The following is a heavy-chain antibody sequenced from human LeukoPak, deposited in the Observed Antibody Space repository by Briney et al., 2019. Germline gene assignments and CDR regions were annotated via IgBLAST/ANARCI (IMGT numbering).Heavy chain of an antibody. Sequence: GRSLRLSCAASGFTFSSYGVHWVRQAPGKGLEWVAVIWYDGSNKYYADSVKGRFTISRDNSKNTLYLQMNSLRAEDKAVYYCARDKERWNGFGAVDIWGQGTMVTVSS. CDR2: IWYDGSNK. CDR1: GFTFSSYG. D-gene: IGHD1-1*01. J-gene: IGHJ3*02. CDR3: ARDKERWNGFGAVDI. V-gene: IGHV3-33*01.